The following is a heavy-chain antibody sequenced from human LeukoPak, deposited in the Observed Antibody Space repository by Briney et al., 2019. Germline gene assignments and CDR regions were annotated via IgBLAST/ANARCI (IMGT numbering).Heavy chain of an antibody. CDR2: IYSGGST. CDR1: GFTFSSYW. J-gene: IGHJ6*02. D-gene: IGHD2-2*01. Sequence: AGGSLRLSCAASGFTFSSYWMSWVRQAPGKGLEWVSVIYSGGSTYYADSVKGRFTISRHNSKNTLYLQMNSLRAEDTAVYYCARAGSTNRYYYYGMDVWGQGTTVTVSS. CDR3: ARAGSTNRYYYYGMDV. V-gene: IGHV3-53*04.